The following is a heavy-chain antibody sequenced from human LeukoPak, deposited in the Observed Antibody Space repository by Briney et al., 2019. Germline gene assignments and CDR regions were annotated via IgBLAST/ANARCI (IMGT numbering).Heavy chain of an antibody. Sequence: SETLSLTCAVYGGSFSGYYWSWIRQPPGKGLEWIGEINHSGSTNYNPSLKSRVTISVDTSKNQFSLKLSSVTAADTAVYYCARVIAARPMYYYYGMDVWGQGTTVTVSS. CDR3: ARVIAARPMYYYYGMDV. V-gene: IGHV4-34*01. D-gene: IGHD6-6*01. CDR1: GGSFSGYY. CDR2: INHSGST. J-gene: IGHJ6*02.